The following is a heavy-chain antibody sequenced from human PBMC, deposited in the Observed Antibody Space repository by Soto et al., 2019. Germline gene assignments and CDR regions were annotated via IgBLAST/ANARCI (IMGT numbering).Heavy chain of an antibody. CDR1: GFTFSSYA. J-gene: IGHJ4*02. V-gene: IGHV3-23*01. CDR2: ISGSGGST. D-gene: IGHD2-15*01. CDR3: AKDYCSGGSCYDDY. Sequence: PGGSLRLSCAASGFTFSSYAMSWVRQAPGKGLEWVSAISGSGGSTYYADSVKGRFTISRDNSKNTLYLQMNSLRAEDTAVYYCAKDYCSGGSCYDDYWGQGTLVTVSS.